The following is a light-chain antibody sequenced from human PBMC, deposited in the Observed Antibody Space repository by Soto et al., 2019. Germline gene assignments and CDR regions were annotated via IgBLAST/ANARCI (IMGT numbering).Light chain of an antibody. J-gene: IGLJ2*01. CDR3: SSYTSNTTLV. CDR1: SSDVGGHKY. Sequence: QSVLTQPASVSGSPGQSITISCTGTSSDVGGHKYVSWYQQHPGKAPKVIIYEVSNRPSGVSNRFSGSKSGNTASLTISGLQAEDEADYYCSSYTSNTTLVFGGGTKVTVL. CDR2: EVS. V-gene: IGLV2-14*01.